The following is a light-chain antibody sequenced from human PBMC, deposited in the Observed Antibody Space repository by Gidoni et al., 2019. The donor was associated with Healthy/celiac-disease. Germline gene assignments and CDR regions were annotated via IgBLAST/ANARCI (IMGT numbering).Light chain of an antibody. CDR1: QSISSW. CDR3: QQYNSYPRT. J-gene: IGKJ1*01. CDR2: KAS. Sequence: DIHMTQSPSTLSASVGDIVTIPCRASQSISSWLAWYQQKPGKAPKLLIYKASSLESGVPSRFSGSGSGTEFTLTISSLQPDDFATYYCQQYNSYPRTFGQGTKVEIK. V-gene: IGKV1-5*03.